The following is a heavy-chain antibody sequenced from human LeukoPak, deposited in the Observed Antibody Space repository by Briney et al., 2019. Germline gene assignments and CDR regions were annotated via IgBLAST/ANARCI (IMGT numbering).Heavy chain of an antibody. Sequence: GGSLRLSCAASGFTFSNYWLHWFRQAPGEGLVGVSRINSDGSSRNYADSVKGRFTISRDNAKNTLYLQMSSLSAEDTAVYYCAGASWDRIAAGGDYWGQGTLVTVSS. V-gene: IGHV3-74*01. CDR2: INSDGSSR. CDR1: GFTFSNYW. J-gene: IGHJ4*02. CDR3: AGASWDRIAAGGDY. D-gene: IGHD6-13*01.